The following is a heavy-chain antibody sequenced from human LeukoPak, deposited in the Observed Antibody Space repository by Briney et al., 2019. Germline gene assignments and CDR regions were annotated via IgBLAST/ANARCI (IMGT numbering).Heavy chain of an antibody. D-gene: IGHD3-3*01. CDR1: GGTFSSYA. J-gene: IGHJ4*02. CDR3: ARGATITLRFLEWLFRGFDY. Sequence: ASVKVSCKASGGTFSSYAISWVRQAPGQGLEWMGGNIPIFGTANYAQKFQGRVTITADESTSTAYMELSSLRSEDTAVYYCARGATITLRFLEWLFRGFDYWGQGTLVTVSS. CDR2: NIPIFGTA. V-gene: IGHV1-69*01.